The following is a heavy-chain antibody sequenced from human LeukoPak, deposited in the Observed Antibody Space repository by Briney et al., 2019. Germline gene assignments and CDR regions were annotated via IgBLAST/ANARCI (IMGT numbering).Heavy chain of an antibody. CDR2: IIPIFGTA. J-gene: IGHJ4*02. V-gene: IGHV1-69*05. D-gene: IGHD4-17*01. CDR1: GGTFSSYA. CDR3: AREHLRASYFDY. Sequence: SVKVSCKASGGTFSSYAISWVRQAPGQGLEWMGRIIPIFGTANYAQKFQGRVTITTDESTCTAYMELSSLRSEDTAVYYCAREHLRASYFDYWGQGTLVTVSS.